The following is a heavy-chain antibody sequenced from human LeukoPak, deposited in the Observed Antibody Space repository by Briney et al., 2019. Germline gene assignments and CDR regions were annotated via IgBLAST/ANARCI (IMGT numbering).Heavy chain of an antibody. CDR3: AKPITGNFRGFDY. V-gene: IGHV3-23*01. CDR2: ISGSGDST. CDR1: GFTFSSYA. Sequence: GGSLRLSCAASGFTFSSYAMSWVRQAPGKGLEWVSGISGSGDSTYYADSVKGRFTISRDNSKNILYLQMNSLRAEDTAAYYCAKPITGNFRGFDYWGQGTLVTVSS. D-gene: IGHD1-20*01. J-gene: IGHJ4*02.